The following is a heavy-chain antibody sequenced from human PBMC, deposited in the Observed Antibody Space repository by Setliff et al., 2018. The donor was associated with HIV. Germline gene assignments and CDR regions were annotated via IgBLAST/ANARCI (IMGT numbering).Heavy chain of an antibody. D-gene: IGHD7-27*01. Sequence: SETLSLTCTVSGYSISSGYYWGWIRQPPGKGLEWIGSIHHSGSTFQNPSLKSRVIISVDTSKNQFSLKLSSVTAADTAVLYCARGDRNWGYADYWGQGTLVTVSS. V-gene: IGHV4-38-2*02. CDR1: GYSISSGYY. J-gene: IGHJ4*02. CDR3: ARGDRNWGYADY. CDR2: IHHSGST.